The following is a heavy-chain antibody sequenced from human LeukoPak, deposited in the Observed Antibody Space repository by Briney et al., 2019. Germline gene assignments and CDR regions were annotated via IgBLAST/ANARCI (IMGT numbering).Heavy chain of an antibody. V-gene: IGHV3-53*04. CDR2: IYSGGST. Sequence: PGGSLRLSCAASGFTVSSNFMSWVRQAPGEGLEWVSVIYSGGSTYYADSVKGRFTISRHNSKNTLYLQMNSLRAEDTAVYYCAARNKPGIGAREFEYWGQGTLVTVSS. J-gene: IGHJ4*02. CDR1: GFTVSSNF. CDR3: AARNKPGIGAREFEY. D-gene: IGHD6-6*01.